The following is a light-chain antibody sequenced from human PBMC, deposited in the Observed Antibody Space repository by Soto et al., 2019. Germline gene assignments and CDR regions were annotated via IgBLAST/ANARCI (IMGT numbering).Light chain of an antibody. CDR3: KQYNSWPLT. V-gene: IGKV3D-15*01. CDR1: QSVVSD. J-gene: IGKJ4*01. CDR2: DIF. Sequence: EIVMTQSPAPLSVSPGERATVPCRPIQSVVSDLAWYQQKPGQAPRLVIYDIFTRSTGVPTRISGSGSGTEFTLTISSLQSEDFAVYYCKQYNSWPLTFGGGTKVDIK.